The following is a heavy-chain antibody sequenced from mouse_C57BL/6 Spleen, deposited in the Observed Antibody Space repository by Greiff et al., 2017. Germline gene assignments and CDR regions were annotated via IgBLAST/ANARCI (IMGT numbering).Heavy chain of an antibody. CDR1: GYAFSSYW. V-gene: IGHV1-80*01. CDR3: ACSSYAHYYAMDD. D-gene: IGHD1-1*01. Sequence: QVQLQQSGAELVKPGASVKISCKASGYAFSSYWMNWVKQRTGKGLEWIGQIYPGDGDTNYNGKFKGKATLTADKSSSTAYMQLSSLTSEDSAVYFCACSSYAHYYAMDDWGQGTSVTVAS. J-gene: IGHJ4*01. CDR2: IYPGDGDT.